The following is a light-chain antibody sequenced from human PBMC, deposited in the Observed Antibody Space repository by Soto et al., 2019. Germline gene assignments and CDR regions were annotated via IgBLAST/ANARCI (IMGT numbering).Light chain of an antibody. CDR2: GAS. CDR1: QSVSSSY. CDR3: QQYGSSGT. V-gene: IGKV3-20*01. J-gene: IGKJ1*01. Sequence: EIVLTPSPGTLSLSPGERATLSCRASQSVSSSYLAWYQQKPGQAPRLLIYGASSRATGIPDRFSGSGSGTDFTLTISGLQSEDFAVYYCQQYGSSGTFGQGTKVDIK.